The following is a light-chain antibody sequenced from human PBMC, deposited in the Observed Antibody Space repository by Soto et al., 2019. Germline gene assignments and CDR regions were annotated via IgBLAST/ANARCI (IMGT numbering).Light chain of an antibody. Sequence: QSALTQPASVSGSPGQSITISCTGTSIDVGGYNFVSWYQDHPGKAPKLIICDVSNRPSGVTNRFSGSKSGNTASLTISGLQAEDEADYYCSSYATGSTLVLGSGTKVTVL. J-gene: IGLJ1*01. CDR2: DVS. V-gene: IGLV2-14*03. CDR1: SIDVGGYNF. CDR3: SSYATGSTLV.